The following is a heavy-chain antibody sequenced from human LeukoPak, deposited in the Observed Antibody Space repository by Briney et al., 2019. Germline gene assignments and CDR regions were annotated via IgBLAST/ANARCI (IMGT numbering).Heavy chain of an antibody. CDR2: IYYSGST. Sequence: PSETLSLTCTVSGGSISSSSYYWRWLRQPPGTGREWIGSIYYSGSTYYNPSLKSRVTISVDTSKNQFSLKLSSVTAADTAVYYCARISGPGDYWGQGTLVTVSS. V-gene: IGHV4-39*01. CDR1: GGSISSSSYY. D-gene: IGHD3-10*01. J-gene: IGHJ4*02. CDR3: ARISGPGDY.